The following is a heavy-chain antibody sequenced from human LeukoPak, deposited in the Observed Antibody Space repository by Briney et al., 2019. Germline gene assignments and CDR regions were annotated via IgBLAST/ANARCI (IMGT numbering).Heavy chain of an antibody. CDR2: ISGSGGST. V-gene: IGHV3-23*01. D-gene: IGHD5-24*01. CDR3: AKDLRRWLQSNLFDY. Sequence: SGGSLRLSCAASGFTFSSYAMSWVRQAPRKGLEWVSAISGSGGSTYYADSVKGRFTISRDNSKNTLYLQMNSLRAEDTAVYYCAKDLRRWLQSNLFDYWGQGTLVTVSS. CDR1: GFTFSSYA. J-gene: IGHJ4*02.